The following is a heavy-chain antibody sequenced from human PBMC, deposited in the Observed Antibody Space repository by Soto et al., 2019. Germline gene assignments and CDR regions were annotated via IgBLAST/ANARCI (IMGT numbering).Heavy chain of an antibody. V-gene: IGHV4-30-4*01. D-gene: IGHD4-17*01. CDR2: IYYSGST. Sequence: QVQLQESGPGLVKPSQTLSLTCTVSGGSISSGDYYWSWIRQPPGKGLEWIGYIYYSGSTYYNPSLKSRVTLSVDTSKNQCSLKLSSVTAADTAVYYCAREQTLYGDHRYFDLWGRGTLVTVSS. CDR3: AREQTLYGDHRYFDL. J-gene: IGHJ2*01. CDR1: GGSISSGDYY.